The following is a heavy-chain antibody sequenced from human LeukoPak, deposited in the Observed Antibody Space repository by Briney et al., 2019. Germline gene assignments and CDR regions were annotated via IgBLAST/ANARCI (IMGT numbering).Heavy chain of an antibody. V-gene: IGHV4-59*01. CDR1: GGSISSYY. D-gene: IGHD3-10*01. CDR3: ARASSYYGSGSYTYYGMDV. J-gene: IGHJ6*02. CDR2: MYYSGST. Sequence: SETLSLTCTVSGGSISSYYWSWIRQPPGKGLEWIGYMYYSGSTNYNPSLKSRVTISVDTSKNQFSLKLSSVTAADTAVYYCARASSYYGSGSYTYYGMDVWGQGTTVTVSS.